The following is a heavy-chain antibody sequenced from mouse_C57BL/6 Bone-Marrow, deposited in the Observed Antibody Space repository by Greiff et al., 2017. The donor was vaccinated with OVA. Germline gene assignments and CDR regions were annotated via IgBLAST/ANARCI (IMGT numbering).Heavy chain of an antibody. CDR3: ASPYSPGLDY. CDR2: IYPGDGDT. CDR1: GYAFSSSW. J-gene: IGHJ3*01. V-gene: IGHV1-82*01. D-gene: IGHD2-10*01. Sequence: VKLMESGPELVKPGASVKISCKASGYAFSSSWMNWVKQRPGKGLEWIGRIYPGDGDTNYNGKFKGKATLTADKSSSTAYMQLSSLTSEDSAVYFCASPYSPGLDYWGQGTLVTVSA.